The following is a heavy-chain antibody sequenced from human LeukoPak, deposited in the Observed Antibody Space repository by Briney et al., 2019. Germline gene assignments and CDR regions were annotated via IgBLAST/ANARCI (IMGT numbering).Heavy chain of an antibody. CDR2: IYPGDSDT. CDR1: GYSFSSYW. Sequence: GESLKISCKGSGYSFSSYWIGWVRQMPGKGLEWMGIIYPGDSDTRYSPSFQGQVTISADKSISTAYLQWSSLKASDTAMYYCARSYYYGSGTPVPSFDPWGQGTLVTVSS. J-gene: IGHJ5*02. CDR3: ARSYYYGSGTPVPSFDP. D-gene: IGHD3-10*01. V-gene: IGHV5-51*01.